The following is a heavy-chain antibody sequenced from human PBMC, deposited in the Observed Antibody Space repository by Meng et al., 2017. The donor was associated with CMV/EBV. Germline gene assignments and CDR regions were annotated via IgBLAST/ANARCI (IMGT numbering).Heavy chain of an antibody. CDR3: AKAVAPY. V-gene: IGHV3-30*02. CDR1: GFTFSSYG. CDR2: IRYDGSNK. D-gene: IGHD4-23*01. J-gene: IGHJ4*02. Sequence: GESLKISCAASGFTFSSYGMHWVRQAPGKGLEWVAFIRYDGSNKYYADSVKGRFTISRDNSKNTLYLQMNSLRAEDTAVYYCAKAVAPYWGQGTLVTVSS.